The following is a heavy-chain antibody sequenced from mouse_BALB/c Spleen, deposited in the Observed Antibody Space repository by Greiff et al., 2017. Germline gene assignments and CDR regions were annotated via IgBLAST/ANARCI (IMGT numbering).Heavy chain of an antibody. CDR3: ARGGDGYPFAY. Sequence: DVKLVESGGGLVKPGGSLKLSCAASGFTFSSYAMSWVRQTPEKRLEWVASISSGGSTYYPDSVKGRITISRDNARNILYLQMSSLRSEDTAMYYCARGGDGYPFAYWGQGTLVTVSA. V-gene: IGHV5-6-5*01. D-gene: IGHD2-3*01. J-gene: IGHJ3*01. CDR1: GFTFSSYA. CDR2: ISSGGST.